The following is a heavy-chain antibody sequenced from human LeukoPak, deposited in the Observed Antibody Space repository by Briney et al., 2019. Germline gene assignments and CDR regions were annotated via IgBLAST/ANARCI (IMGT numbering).Heavy chain of an antibody. CDR2: INTNTGNP. CDR3: ARALYSGYDHHFDY. CDR1: GYIFTSYA. V-gene: IGHV7-4-1*02. J-gene: IGHJ4*02. D-gene: IGHD5-12*01. Sequence: ASVKVSCKASGYIFTSYAMNWVRQAPGQGLEWMGWINTNTGNPTYAQGFTGRFVFSLDTSVSTAYLQISSLKAEDTAVYYCARALYSGYDHHFDYWGQGTLVTVSS.